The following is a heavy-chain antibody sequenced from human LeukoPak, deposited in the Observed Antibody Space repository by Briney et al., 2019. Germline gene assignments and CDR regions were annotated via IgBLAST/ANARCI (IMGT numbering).Heavy chain of an antibody. CDR1: GYTFTSYA. J-gene: IGHJ6*02. V-gene: IGHV1-2*06. CDR2: INPNSGGT. D-gene: IGHD2-2*01. CDR3: ARDLRDIVVVPAANLDYYYGMDV. Sequence: ASVKVSCKASGYTFTSYAMHWVRQAPGQRLEWMGRINPNSGGTNYAQKFQGRVTMTRDTSISTAYMELSRLRSNDTAVYYCARDLRDIVVVPAANLDYYYGMDVWGQGTTVTVSS.